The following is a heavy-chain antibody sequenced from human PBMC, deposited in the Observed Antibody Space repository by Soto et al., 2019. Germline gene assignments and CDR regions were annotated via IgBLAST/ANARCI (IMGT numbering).Heavy chain of an antibody. CDR1: GGSISSSNW. V-gene: IGHV4-4*02. Sequence: QVQLQESGPGLVKPSGTLSLTCAVSGGSISSSNWWSWVRQPPGKGLEWIGEIYHSGSTNYNPSLKSRVIISVDKSKNQFSLKLSSVTAADTAVYYCARELRYDYVWGSYRWGQYFDYWGQGTLVTVSS. J-gene: IGHJ4*02. CDR3: ARELRYDYVWGSYRWGQYFDY. D-gene: IGHD3-16*02. CDR2: IYHSGST.